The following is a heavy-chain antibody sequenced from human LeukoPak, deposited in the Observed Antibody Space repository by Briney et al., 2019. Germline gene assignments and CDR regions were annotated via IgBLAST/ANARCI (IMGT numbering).Heavy chain of an antibody. CDR2: ISAYNGNT. Sequence: ASVKVSCKASGYTFTSYGISWVRRAPGQGLEWMGWISAYNGNTNYAQKLQGRVTMTTDTSTSTAYMELRSLRSDDTAVYYCARLFSSGWYWLWDYWGQGTLVTVSS. D-gene: IGHD6-19*01. J-gene: IGHJ4*02. V-gene: IGHV1-18*01. CDR1: GYTFTSYG. CDR3: ARLFSSGWYWLWDY.